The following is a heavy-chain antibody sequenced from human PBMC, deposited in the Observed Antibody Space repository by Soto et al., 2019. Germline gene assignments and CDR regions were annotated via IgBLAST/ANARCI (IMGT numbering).Heavy chain of an antibody. CDR1: GGSISSYY. D-gene: IGHD3-10*01. CDR3: ARNDYYGSGSYFRGRYYYYGMDV. CDR2: IYYSGST. Sequence: PSETLSLTCTVSGGSISSYYWSWIRQPPGKGLEWIGYIYYSGSTNYNPSLKSRVTISVDTSKNQFSLKLSSVTAADTAVYYCARNDYYGSGSYFRGRYYYYGMDVWGQGTTVTVSS. V-gene: IGHV4-59*01. J-gene: IGHJ6*02.